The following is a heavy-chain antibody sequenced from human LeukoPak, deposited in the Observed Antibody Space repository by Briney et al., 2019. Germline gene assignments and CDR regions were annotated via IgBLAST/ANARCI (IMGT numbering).Heavy chain of an antibody. Sequence: SETLSLTCTVSGGSISSYYWSWIRQPPGKGLEWIGYIYYSGSTNYNPSLKSRVTISVDTSKNQFSLKLSSVTAADTAVYYCARGLFYYGSGSYPSWGQGTLVTVSS. CDR1: GGSISSYY. J-gene: IGHJ4*02. V-gene: IGHV4-59*12. CDR3: ARGLFYYGSGSYPS. CDR2: IYYSGST. D-gene: IGHD3-10*01.